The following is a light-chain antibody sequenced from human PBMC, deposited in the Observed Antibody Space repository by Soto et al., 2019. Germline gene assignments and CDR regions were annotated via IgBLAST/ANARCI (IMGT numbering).Light chain of an antibody. CDR1: SSDVGGYNY. J-gene: IGLJ1*01. CDR2: DVS. Sequence: QSALTQPASVSRSPGQSITISCTGTSSDVGGYNYVSWYQQHPGKAPKLMIYDVSNRPSGVSNRFSGSKSGNTASLTISGLQAEDEADYYCSSYTSSIYVFGTGTKLTVL. CDR3: SSYTSSIYV. V-gene: IGLV2-14*01.